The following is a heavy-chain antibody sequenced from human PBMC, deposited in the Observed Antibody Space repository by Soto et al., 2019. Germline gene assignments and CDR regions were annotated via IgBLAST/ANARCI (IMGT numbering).Heavy chain of an antibody. D-gene: IGHD5-18*01. CDR3: TTDPTWIQLWFTRFRYGMDV. J-gene: IGHJ6*02. CDR1: GFTFSNAW. V-gene: IGHV3-15*07. Sequence: GGSLRLSCAASGFTFSNAWMNWVRQAPGKGLEWVGRIKSKTDGGTTDYAAPVKGRFTISRDDSKNTLYLQMNSLKTEDTAVYYCTTDPTWIQLWFTRFRYGMDVWGQGTTVTVSS. CDR2: IKSKTDGGTT.